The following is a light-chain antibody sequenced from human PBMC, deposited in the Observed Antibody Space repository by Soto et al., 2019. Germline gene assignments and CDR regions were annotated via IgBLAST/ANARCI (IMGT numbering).Light chain of an antibody. CDR2: EVN. CDR1: SSDVGGYNH. CDR3: SSYTTSSTLV. J-gene: IGLJ3*02. V-gene: IGLV2-14*01. Sequence: QSALTQPASVSGSPGQSITISCTGTSSDVGGYNHVSWYQHHPGKAPKLIIYEVNNRPYGVSKRFSGSKSGNTASLTISGLQAEDEPDYYCSSYTTSSTLVFGGGTKLTVL.